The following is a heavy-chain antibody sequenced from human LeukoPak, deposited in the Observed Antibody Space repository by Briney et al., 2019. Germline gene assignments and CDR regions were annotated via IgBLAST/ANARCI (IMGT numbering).Heavy chain of an antibody. CDR3: AREVLRVSHYFDY. D-gene: IGHD2-15*01. Sequence: SETLSLTCTVSGGSISSYYWSWIRQHPGKGLEWIGYIYYSGSTYYNPSLKSRVTISVDTSKNQFSLKLSSVTAADTAVYYCAREVLRVSHYFDYWGQGTLVTVSS. V-gene: IGHV4-59*06. J-gene: IGHJ4*02. CDR2: IYYSGST. CDR1: GGSISSYY.